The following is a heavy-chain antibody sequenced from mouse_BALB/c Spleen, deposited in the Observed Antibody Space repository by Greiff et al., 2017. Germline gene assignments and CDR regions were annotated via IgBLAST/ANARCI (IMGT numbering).Heavy chain of an antibody. J-gene: IGHJ2*01. V-gene: IGHV3-2*02. CDR1: GYSITSDYA. D-gene: IGHD1-2*01. Sequence: ESGPGLVKPSQSLSLTCTVTGYSITSDYAWNWIRQFPGNKLEWMGYISYSGSTSYNPSLKSRISITRDTSKNQFFLQLNSVTTEDTATYYCARRNGYDYGGQGTTLTVSS. CDR2: ISYSGST. CDR3: ARRNGYDY.